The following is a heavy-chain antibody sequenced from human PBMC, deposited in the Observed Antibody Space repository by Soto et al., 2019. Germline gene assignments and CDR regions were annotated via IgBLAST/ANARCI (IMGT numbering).Heavy chain of an antibody. J-gene: IGHJ6*02. CDR1: GGSISSYY. V-gene: IGHV4-4*07. CDR2: IYTSGST. Sequence: QVQLQESGPGLVKPSETLSLTCTVSGGSISSYYWSWIRQPAGKGLEWIGRIYTSGSTNYTPSLKSRVPMSVDQSKNQFSLKLSSVTAADTAVYYCARDGGSSPPHYYYYGMDVWGQGTTVTVSS. D-gene: IGHD6-6*01. CDR3: ARDGGSSPPHYYYYGMDV.